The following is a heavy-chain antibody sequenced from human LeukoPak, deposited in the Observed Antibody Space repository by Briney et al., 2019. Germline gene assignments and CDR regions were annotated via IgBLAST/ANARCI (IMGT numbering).Heavy chain of an antibody. CDR2: IYPGDSDT. CDR1: GCSFTTYW. Sequence: GESLKISCKGSGCSFTTYWIGWVRQMPGKGLEWMGIIYPGDSDTRYSPSFQGQVTLSADKSISAAYLQWNSLKASDTAMYYCARQELGGSFDYWGQGTLVTVSS. J-gene: IGHJ4*02. CDR3: ARQELGGSFDY. D-gene: IGHD1-26*01. V-gene: IGHV5-51*01.